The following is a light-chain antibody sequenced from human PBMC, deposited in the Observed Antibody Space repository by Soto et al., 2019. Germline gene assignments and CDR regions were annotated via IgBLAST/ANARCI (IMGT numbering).Light chain of an antibody. J-gene: IGLJ1*01. V-gene: IGLV2-14*01. Sequence: QSALTQPASVPGSPGQSITISCTGTSSDVGGYDFVSWYRQYPGQAPKIVIYEVTHRPSGVPDRFSGSKSGNTASLTISGLKADDEADYYCSSYTITSSPVFGPGTKLTVL. CDR2: EVT. CDR3: SSYTITSSPV. CDR1: SSDVGGYDF.